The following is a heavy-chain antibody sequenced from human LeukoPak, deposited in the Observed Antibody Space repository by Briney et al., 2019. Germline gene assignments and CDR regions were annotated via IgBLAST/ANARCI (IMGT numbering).Heavy chain of an antibody. CDR2: ISGRGDST. CDR1: GFTFNTYA. Sequence: GGSLRLSCAASGFTFNTYAMSWVRQAPGKGLEWVSTISGRGDSTYYADSVKGRFTISRDNSKNTLYLQMNGLRVEDTALYYCAKTMVYFDYWGQGTLITVSS. J-gene: IGHJ4*02. CDR3: AKTMVYFDY. D-gene: IGHD3-10*01. V-gene: IGHV3-23*01.